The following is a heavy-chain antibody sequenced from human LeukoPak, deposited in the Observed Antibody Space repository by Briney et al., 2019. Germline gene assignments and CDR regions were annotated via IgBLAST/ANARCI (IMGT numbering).Heavy chain of an antibody. CDR1: GFSFSSYD. J-gene: IGHJ4*02. V-gene: IGHV3-64*01. Sequence: GGSLRLSCAASGFSFSSYDMHWVRQAPGKGLEYVSAISSDGGSTYYANSVKGRFTISRDNFKNTLYLQMGSLRAEDMAVYYCARDVGYGSSGYYYFEYWGQGTLVTVSS. CDR3: ARDVGYGSSGYYYFEY. CDR2: ISSDGGST. D-gene: IGHD3-22*01.